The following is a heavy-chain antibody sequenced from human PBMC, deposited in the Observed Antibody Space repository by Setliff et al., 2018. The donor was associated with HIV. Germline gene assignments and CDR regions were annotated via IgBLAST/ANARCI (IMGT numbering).Heavy chain of an antibody. Sequence: SETLSLTCAVSAYSISSGYYWGWIRQPPGKGLEWIGSIYHSGSTYYNPSLMSRVTISVDTSKNKFSLKLSAVTAADTAVYYCARGGVLLWFGELLGFDIWGQGTMVTVSS. V-gene: IGHV4-38-2*01. D-gene: IGHD3-10*01. CDR3: ARGGVLLWFGELLGFDI. CDR2: IYHSGST. CDR1: AYSISSGYY. J-gene: IGHJ3*02.